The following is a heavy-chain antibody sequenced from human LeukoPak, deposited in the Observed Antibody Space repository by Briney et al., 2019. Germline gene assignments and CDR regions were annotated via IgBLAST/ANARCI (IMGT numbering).Heavy chain of an antibody. D-gene: IGHD6-13*01. CDR2: ILYDGTNE. CDR1: RYTTSTDS. CDR3: AKGYSSRWYSRHFDY. V-gene: IGHV3-30*04. J-gene: IGHJ4*02. Sequence: GGSLRLSCNASRYTTSTDSMYWFRQAPGKGLEWVAVILYDGTNEYYADSVKGRFIISRDNSKNTLYLQMNSLRTEDTAVDYCAKGYSSRWYSRHFDYWGQGTLVTVSS.